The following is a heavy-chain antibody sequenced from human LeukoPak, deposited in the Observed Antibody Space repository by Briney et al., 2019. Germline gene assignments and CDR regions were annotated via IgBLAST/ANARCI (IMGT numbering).Heavy chain of an antibody. CDR3: TRENFYDSSGCDY. Sequence: GGSLRLSCAASGFTVSSNYMSWVRQAPGTGLECVSVIDNGGNTYYADFVKGRFTISRDNANNTLYLQMNSLRAEDTAVYYCTRENFYDSSGCDYWGQGSLVTVSS. CDR1: GFTVSSNY. J-gene: IGHJ4*02. D-gene: IGHD3-22*01. V-gene: IGHV3-66*01. CDR2: IDNGGNT.